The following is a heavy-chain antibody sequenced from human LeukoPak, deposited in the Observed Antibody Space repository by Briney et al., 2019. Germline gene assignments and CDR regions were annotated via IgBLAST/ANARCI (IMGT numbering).Heavy chain of an antibody. CDR1: GYTFTSYH. V-gene: IGHV1-8*03. CDR2: MNPYSGDR. D-gene: IGHD4-17*01. J-gene: IGHJ4*02. CDR3: ARTTSLTVSGYDY. Sequence: ASVKVSCKTSGYTFTSYHINWVRQATGQGLEWMGWMNPYSGDRGYAQKFQGRVSITSDTSISTAYMELSSLRSEDTAVYFCARTTSLTVSGYDYWGQGTLVTVSS.